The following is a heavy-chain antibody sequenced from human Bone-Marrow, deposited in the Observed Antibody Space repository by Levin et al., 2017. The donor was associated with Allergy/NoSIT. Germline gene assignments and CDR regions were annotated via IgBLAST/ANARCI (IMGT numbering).Heavy chain of an antibody. V-gene: IGHV3-48*02. CDR1: GFTFRHYP. CDR3: ATDPARGYYDSCGYSGGH. Sequence: SCAASGFTFRHYPMNWVRQAPGKGLEWVSCITSSGDSTYYADSVKGRVTIPRDNAKNALYLQLNRLRDEETAMYYSATDPARGYYDSCGYSGGHWGQGTLLTVSS. J-gene: IGHJ4*02. D-gene: IGHD3-22*01. CDR2: ITSSGDST.